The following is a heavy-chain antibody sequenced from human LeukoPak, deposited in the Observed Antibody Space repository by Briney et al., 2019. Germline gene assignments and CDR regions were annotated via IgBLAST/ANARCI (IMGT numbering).Heavy chain of an antibody. CDR3: ARVPYYYDSSGYYFDY. CDR1: GFTFSSYG. V-gene: IGHV3-48*04. Sequence: PGGSLRLSCAASGFTFSSYGMHWIRQAPGKGLEWVSYISSSGSTIYYADSVKGRFTISRDNAKNSLYLQMNSLRAEDTAVYYCARVPYYYDSSGYYFDYWGQGTLVTVSS. CDR2: ISSSGSTI. D-gene: IGHD3-22*01. J-gene: IGHJ4*02.